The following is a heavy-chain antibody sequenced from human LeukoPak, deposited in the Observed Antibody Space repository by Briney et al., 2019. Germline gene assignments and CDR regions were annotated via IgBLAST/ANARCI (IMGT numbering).Heavy chain of an antibody. V-gene: IGHV4-59*01. CDR1: GGSISSYC. CDR3: ARYCSSTSCYLNGMDV. J-gene: IGHJ6*04. D-gene: IGHD2-2*01. CDR2: IYYSGST. Sequence: SETLSLTCTVSGGSISSYCWSWIRQPPGKGLEWIGYIYYSGSTNYNPSLKSRVTISVDTSKNQFSLKLSSVTAADTAVYYCARYCSSTSCYLNGMDVWGKGTTVTVPS.